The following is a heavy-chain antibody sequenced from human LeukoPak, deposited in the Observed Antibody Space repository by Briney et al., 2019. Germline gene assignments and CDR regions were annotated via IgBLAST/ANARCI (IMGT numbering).Heavy chain of an antibody. V-gene: IGHV4-34*01. CDR2: INHSGST. CDR1: GGSLSGYY. Sequence: PSETLSLTCAVYGGSLSGYYWSWIRQPPRKGLEWIGEINHSGSTNYNPSLKSRVTISVDTSKNQFSLKLSSVTAADTAVYYCARGGIAARPNWFDPWGQGTLVTVSS. D-gene: IGHD6-6*01. J-gene: IGHJ5*02. CDR3: ARGGIAARPNWFDP.